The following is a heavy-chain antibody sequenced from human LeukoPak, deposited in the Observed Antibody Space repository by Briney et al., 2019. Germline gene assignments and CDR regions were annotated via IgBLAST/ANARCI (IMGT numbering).Heavy chain of an antibody. Sequence: GGSLRLSCAASGVTVSNNFMLWVRQAPGKGLEWVSLIYSGGDTHYADAVKGRFTISIDSSKNTLYLQMNNLRAEDTAVYYCARDPPAVAINTYGWGQGTLVTVSS. D-gene: IGHD5-24*01. CDR3: ARDPPAVAINTYG. J-gene: IGHJ4*02. CDR1: GVTVSNNF. V-gene: IGHV3-66*01. CDR2: IYSGGDT.